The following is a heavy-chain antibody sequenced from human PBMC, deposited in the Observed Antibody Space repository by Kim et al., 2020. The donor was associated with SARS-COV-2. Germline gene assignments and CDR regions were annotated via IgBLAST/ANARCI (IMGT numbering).Heavy chain of an antibody. V-gene: IGHV3-23*01. CDR3: ANPRQPDY. CDR2: GVTT. J-gene: IGHJ4*02. Sequence: GVTTNDANPVEGRFTVSRDNYKHTLYLQMSRLRAEDTAIYYCANPRQPDYWGQGTLVTVSS. D-gene: IGHD6-13*01.